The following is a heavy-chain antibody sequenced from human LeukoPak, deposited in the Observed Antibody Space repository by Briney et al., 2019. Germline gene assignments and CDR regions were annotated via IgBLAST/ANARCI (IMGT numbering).Heavy chain of an antibody. D-gene: IGHD6-19*01. CDR1: GGTFSSYA. CDR2: IIPIFGTA. Sequence: SSVKVSCKASGGTFSSYAISWVRQAPGQGLEWMGRIIPIFGTANYAQKFQGRVTITTDESTRTAYMELSSLRSEDTAVYYCARGDSSGWYMRWFDPWGQGTLVTVSS. J-gene: IGHJ5*02. CDR3: ARGDSSGWYMRWFDP. V-gene: IGHV1-69*05.